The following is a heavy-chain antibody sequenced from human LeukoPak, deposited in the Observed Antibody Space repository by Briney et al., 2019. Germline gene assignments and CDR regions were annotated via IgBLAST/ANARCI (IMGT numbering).Heavy chain of an antibody. CDR2: ISAYNGNT. D-gene: IGHD2-2*01. CDR3: ARDKGVKYQLLRYRPYNWFDP. Sequence: ASVKVSCKASGYTFTSSGISWVRQAPGQGLEWMGWISAYNGNTKYAQKLPGRVTMTTDTSTSIAYMELRSLRSDDTAVYYCARDKGVKYQLLRYRPYNWFDPWGQGTLVTVSS. J-gene: IGHJ5*02. CDR1: GYTFTSSG. V-gene: IGHV1-18*01.